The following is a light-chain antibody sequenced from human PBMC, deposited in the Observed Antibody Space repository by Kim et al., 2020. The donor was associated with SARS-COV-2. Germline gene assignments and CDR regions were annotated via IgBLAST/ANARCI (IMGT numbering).Light chain of an antibody. V-gene: IGKV3-11*01. Sequence: FWSPGERATLSCRASQSVSSYLAGYQQKPGQAPRLLIYDASNRATGIPARFSGSGSGTDFTLTISSLEPEDFAVYYCQQRSNWLTFGGGTKVDIK. CDR3: QQRSNWLT. J-gene: IGKJ4*01. CDR2: DAS. CDR1: QSVSSY.